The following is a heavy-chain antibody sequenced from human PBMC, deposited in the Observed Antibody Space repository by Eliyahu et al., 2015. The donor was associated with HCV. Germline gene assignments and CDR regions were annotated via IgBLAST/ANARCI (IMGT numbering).Heavy chain of an antibody. Sequence: EVQLVQSRTEVKKPGESLRISCRGSGYKFDNYWIGWVRQMPGKGLGWVGVIHPGESDARYIPSFQGQITLSADKSINTAYLQWSSLRSSDTATYYCARPTEDKEAFGYWGQGTQVIVSS. D-gene: IGHD1-14*01. CDR1: GYKFDNYW. J-gene: IGHJ4*02. CDR2: IHPGESDA. CDR3: ARPTEDKEAFGY. V-gene: IGHV5-51*01.